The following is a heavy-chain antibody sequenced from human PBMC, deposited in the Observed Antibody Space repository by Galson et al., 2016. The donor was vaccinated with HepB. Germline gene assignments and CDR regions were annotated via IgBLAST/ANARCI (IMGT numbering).Heavy chain of an antibody. D-gene: IGHD1-14*01. J-gene: IGHJ4*02. CDR3: AHRQRGTTFDY. CDR2: IYGDDDK. CDR1: GFSLTSGVVG. V-gene: IGHV2-5*02. Sequence: PALVKPTQTLTLTCNFSGFSLTSGVVGVGWLRQPPGKALEWLALIYGDDDKTFSPSPRSRVTITKDTSKNQVVLRLTNVDPLDTATYFCAHRQRGTTFDYWGQGILVAVSS.